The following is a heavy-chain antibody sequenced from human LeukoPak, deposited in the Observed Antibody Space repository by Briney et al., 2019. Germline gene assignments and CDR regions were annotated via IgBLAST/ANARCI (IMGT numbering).Heavy chain of an antibody. Sequence: ASVKVACKGSGYTFPNYYTHWVRQAPGQGLEWMGIINPSGGSTYTQKFQGRVTMTRDTSTSTVYMELSSLRSEDTAVYYCARSTAYCYANNFDYWGQGNLVTVSS. V-gene: IGHV1-46*01. D-gene: IGHD2-2*01. CDR3: ARSTAYCYANNFDY. J-gene: IGHJ4*02. CDR1: GYTFPNYY. CDR2: INPSGGST.